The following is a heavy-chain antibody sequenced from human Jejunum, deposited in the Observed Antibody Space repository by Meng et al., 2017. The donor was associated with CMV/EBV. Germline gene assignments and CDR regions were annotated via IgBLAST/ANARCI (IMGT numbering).Heavy chain of an antibody. V-gene: IGHV3-30*02. D-gene: IGHD2/OR15-2a*01. CDR1: GFTLSSNG. CDR3: AKDRVLSEY. J-gene: IGHJ4*02. Sequence: SGAVSGFTLSSNGMRWVGQAPGKGLEWVAFIRNDGNDKPYADSVKGRFTISRDNSKNTLYLQMNSLRVEDTAVYYCAKDRVLSEYWGQGTLVTVSS. CDR2: IRNDGNDK.